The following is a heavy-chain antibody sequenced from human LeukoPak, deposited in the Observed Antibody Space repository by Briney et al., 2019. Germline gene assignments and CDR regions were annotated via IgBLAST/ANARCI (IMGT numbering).Heavy chain of an antibody. CDR2: ISYDGSNK. D-gene: IGHD6-13*01. J-gene: IGHJ4*02. CDR3: AKDRIAAAGVYYFDY. Sequence: GGSLRLSCAASGFTFSSYGMHWVRQAASKRLECVAVISYDGSNKYYADSVKGRFTISRDNSKNTLYLQMNSLRAEDTAVYYCAKDRIAAAGVYYFDYWSQGTLVTVSS. V-gene: IGHV3-30*18. CDR1: GFTFSSYG.